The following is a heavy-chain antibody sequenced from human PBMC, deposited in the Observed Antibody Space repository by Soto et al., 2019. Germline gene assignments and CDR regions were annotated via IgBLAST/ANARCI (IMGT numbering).Heavy chain of an antibody. CDR1: GLTFRSYA. D-gene: IGHD1-1*01. CDR2: PNGFGDRT. CDR3: ANVDWNYGKDA. Sequence: EVQLLESGGGLVQPGGSLRLSCAASGLTFRSYAMSWVRQAPGKGLEWVSGPNGFGDRTNYADSVKGRFTISRDNSKNTLYLQMNSLRVEDTAIYYCANVDWNYGKDAWGQGTTVTVSS. V-gene: IGHV3-23*01. J-gene: IGHJ6*02.